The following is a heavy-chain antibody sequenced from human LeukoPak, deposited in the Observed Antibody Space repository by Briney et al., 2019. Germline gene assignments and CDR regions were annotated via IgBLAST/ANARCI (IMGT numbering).Heavy chain of an antibody. Sequence: PGGALRLPRAAPRFTLSRYALKWGRHGPGEGLAGVSYINTRGDNKFYADSLKGRFTVSRDNAKNSLFLQMDSLRAEDSAVYYCARSFCTSATCSKGHYFYVMDVWGQGTTVTVSS. J-gene: IGHJ6*02. CDR3: ARSFCTSATCSKGHYFYVMDV. CDR1: RFTLSRYA. V-gene: IGHV3-21*01. D-gene: IGHD2-8*01. CDR2: INTRGDNK.